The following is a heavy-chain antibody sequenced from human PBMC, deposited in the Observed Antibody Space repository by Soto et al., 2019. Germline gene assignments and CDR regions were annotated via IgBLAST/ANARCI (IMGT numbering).Heavy chain of an antibody. CDR3: GHIENYDFWSGCLETGTAAGVGYDIDV. J-gene: IGHJ6*02. Sequence: QITLKESGPTLVKPTQTLTLTCSFSGFSLSTSGVAVGWIRQPPGKALEWLELISWNYDKHYTPSLKRRLTNAKDTSNNQVVLSLTNVDPADTATYCCGHIENYDFWSGCLETGTAAGVGYDIDVWGQGTTVAVSS. CDR2: ISWNYDK. V-gene: IGHV2-5*01. D-gene: IGHD3-3*01. CDR1: GFSLSTSGVA.